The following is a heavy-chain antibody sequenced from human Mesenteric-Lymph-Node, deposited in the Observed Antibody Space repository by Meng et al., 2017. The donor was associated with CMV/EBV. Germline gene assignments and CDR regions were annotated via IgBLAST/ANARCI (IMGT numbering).Heavy chain of an antibody. D-gene: IGHD3-3*01. CDR1: GFTFSSYS. V-gene: IGHV3-21*01. CDR3: ARAPFTIFGVATYYYYYGMDV. J-gene: IGHJ6*02. Sequence: GESLKISCAASGFTFSSYSMNWVRQAPGKGLEWVSSISSSSSYIYYADSVKGRFTISRDNAKNSLYLQMNSLRAEDTAVYYCARAPFTIFGVATYYYYYGMDVWGQGTTVTVSS. CDR2: ISSSSSYI.